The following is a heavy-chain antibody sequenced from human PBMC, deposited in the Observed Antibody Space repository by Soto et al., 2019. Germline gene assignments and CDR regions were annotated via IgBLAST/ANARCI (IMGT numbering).Heavy chain of an antibody. CDR1: GFTFSDYG. J-gene: IGHJ4*01. CDR3: ANEGSPKVSRWDDY. V-gene: IGHV3-30*18. CDR2: ISHEGGTQ. Sequence: QVQLAESGGGVVQPGGSLRLSCAASGFTFSDYGIDWIRQAPGKGLEWVAVISHEGGTQYYADSVRGRFTVSRDNSKNILYLQMDSLRPEDTAVYFCANEGSPKVSRWDDYWGHGTLVTVSS. D-gene: IGHD1-26*01.